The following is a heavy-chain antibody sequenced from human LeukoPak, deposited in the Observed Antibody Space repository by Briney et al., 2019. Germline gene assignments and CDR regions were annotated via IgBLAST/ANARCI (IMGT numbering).Heavy chain of an antibody. CDR1: GFTVSSDH. D-gene: IGHD1-26*01. CDR3: ARVWELSFDY. CDR2: IYAGGST. Sequence: GGSLRLSCAASGFTVSSDHMSWVRQAPGKGLEWVSVIYAGGSTYYADSVKGRFTISRDNFKNTVFLQMNSLRAEDTAVYYCARVWELSFDYWGQGTLVTVCS. V-gene: IGHV3-53*01. J-gene: IGHJ4*02.